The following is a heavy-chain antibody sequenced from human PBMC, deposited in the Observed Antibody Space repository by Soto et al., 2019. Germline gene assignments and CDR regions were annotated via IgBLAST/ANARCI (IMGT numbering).Heavy chain of an antibody. J-gene: IGHJ1*01. CDR2: IYHSGST. V-gene: IGHV4-61*01. D-gene: IGHD3-22*01. CDR1: GGSVSSGNDY. Sequence: LSLTCTVSGGSVSSGNDYWSCIRQPPGKGLEWIGYIYHSGSTNYNPSLKSRLTISGDTSKNQVSLKLTSVTAADTAVYYCARGGYYEYFRSGGQGPLVPV. CDR3: ARGGYYEYFRS.